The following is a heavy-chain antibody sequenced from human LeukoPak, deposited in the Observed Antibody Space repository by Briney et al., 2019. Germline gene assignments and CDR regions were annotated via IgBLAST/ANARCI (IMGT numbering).Heavy chain of an antibody. D-gene: IGHD3-10*01. Sequence: SETLSLTCTVSGYSISSGYYWGWIRQPPGKGLEWIGSIYHSGSTYYNPSLKSRVTISVDTSKNQFSLKLSSVTAADTAVYYCARLHRDTEGSGSYYYYYYMDVWGKGTTVTVSS. CDR3: ARLHRDTEGSGSYYYYYYMDV. V-gene: IGHV4-38-2*02. J-gene: IGHJ6*03. CDR1: GYSISSGYY. CDR2: IYHSGST.